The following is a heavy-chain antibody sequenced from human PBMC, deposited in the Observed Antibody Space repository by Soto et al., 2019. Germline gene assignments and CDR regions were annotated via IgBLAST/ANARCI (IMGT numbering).Heavy chain of an antibody. Sequence: QVQLQESGPGLVKPSETLSLTCTVSGGFVSSASYFWSWIRQPPGKEMEFIAYVYYTGTTKYSPSLKSRAAISLDTSKNQFSRNLSSVTTADTAIYYCARRRLGEVPDWFDPWGQGILVTVS. CDR2: VYYTGTT. J-gene: IGHJ5*02. CDR3: ARRRLGEVPDWFDP. V-gene: IGHV4-61*01. CDR1: GGFVSSASYF. D-gene: IGHD3-16*01.